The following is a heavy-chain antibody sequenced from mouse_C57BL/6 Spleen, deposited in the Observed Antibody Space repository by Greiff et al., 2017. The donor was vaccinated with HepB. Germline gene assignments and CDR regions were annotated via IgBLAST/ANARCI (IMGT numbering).Heavy chain of an antibody. CDR3: AREGITTVVATQGYFDY. J-gene: IGHJ2*01. Sequence: DVMLVESGGGLVKPGGSLKLSCAASGFTFSDYGMHWVRQAPEKGLEWVAYISSGSSTIYYADTVKGRFTISRDNAKNTLFLQMTSLRSEDTAMYYCAREGITTVVATQGYFDYWGQGTTLTVSS. D-gene: IGHD1-1*01. CDR1: GFTFSDYG. V-gene: IGHV5-17*01. CDR2: ISSGSSTI.